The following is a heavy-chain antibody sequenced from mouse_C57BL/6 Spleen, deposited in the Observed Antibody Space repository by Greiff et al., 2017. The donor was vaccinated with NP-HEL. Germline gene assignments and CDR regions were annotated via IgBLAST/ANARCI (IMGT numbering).Heavy chain of an antibody. Sequence: VQLQQSGAELVKPGASVKLSCKASGYTFTSYWMQWVKQRPGQGLEWIGEIDPSDSYTNYNQKFKGKATLTVDRSSSTAYMQLSSLTSEDSAVYDCARAGSWFAYWGQGTLVTVSA. D-gene: IGHD2-2*01. CDR1: GYTFTSYW. CDR2: IDPSDSYT. J-gene: IGHJ3*01. CDR3: ARAGSWFAY. V-gene: IGHV1-50*01.